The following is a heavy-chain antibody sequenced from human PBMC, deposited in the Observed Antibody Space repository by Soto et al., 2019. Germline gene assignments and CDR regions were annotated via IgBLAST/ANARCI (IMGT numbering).Heavy chain of an antibody. CDR2: IMATFGPA. Sequence: SVKVSCKASGGTLSNYAISWLRQAPGQGLEWMGGIMATFGPANSAQKFQGRVRIIADKSTDTAYLELSSLRSEDTAVYYCARGGFSSSWRFDYWGQGTLVTVSS. CDR1: GGTLSNYA. CDR3: ARGGFSSSWRFDY. V-gene: IGHV1-69*06. D-gene: IGHD6-13*01. J-gene: IGHJ4*02.